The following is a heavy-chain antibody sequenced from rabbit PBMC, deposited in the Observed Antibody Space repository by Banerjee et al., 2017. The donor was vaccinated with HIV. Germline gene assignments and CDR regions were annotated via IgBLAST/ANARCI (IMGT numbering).Heavy chain of an antibody. J-gene: IGHJ4*01. CDR2: IYTSSGST. CDR3: ARDGDAGVIGWNFNL. Sequence: EKLEESGGDRVKPEGSLKLPCTASGFSFSNKSVLSWVGQAPGKGLEWIACIYTSSGSTWYASWAKGRFTISKTSSTTVDLKMTSLTAADTATYFCARDGDAGVIGWNFNLWGPGTLVTVS. CDR1: GFSFSNKSV. D-gene: IGHD4-2*01. V-gene: IGHV1S45*01.